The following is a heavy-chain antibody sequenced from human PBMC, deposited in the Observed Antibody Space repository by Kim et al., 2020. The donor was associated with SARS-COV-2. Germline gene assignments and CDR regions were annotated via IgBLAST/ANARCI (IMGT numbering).Heavy chain of an antibody. CDR3: VRRPTSDWYADH. CDR1: GGSISSNSYY. CDR2: SHYIGTT. V-gene: IGHV4-39*01. Sequence: SETLSLTCTVSGGSISSNSYYWGGIRQPPGKGLEWIGCSHYIGTTYYNPSLKSRVTISVDTSRNQFSLKLSSVTAADTAVYYCVRRPTSDWYADHWGQGTLVTVSS. D-gene: IGHD6-19*01. J-gene: IGHJ4*02.